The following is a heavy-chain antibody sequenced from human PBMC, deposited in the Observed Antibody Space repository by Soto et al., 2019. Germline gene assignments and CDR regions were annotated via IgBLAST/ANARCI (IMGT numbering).Heavy chain of an antibody. CDR1: GGSISSYY. V-gene: IGHV4-59*01. CDR3: AGVYAYYFDY. CDR2: IYYSGST. J-gene: IGHJ4*02. Sequence: SETLSLTCTVSGGSISSYYWSWIRQPPGKGLEWIGYIYYSGSTNYNPSLKSRVTISVDTSKNQFSLKLSSVTAADTAVYYCAGVYAYYFDYWGQGILVTVSS. D-gene: IGHD2-8*01.